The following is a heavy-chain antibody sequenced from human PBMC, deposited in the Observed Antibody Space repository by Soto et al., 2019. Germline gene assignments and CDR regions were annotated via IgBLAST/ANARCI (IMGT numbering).Heavy chain of an antibody. CDR2: INPDNGNT. CDR1: GYTFTRYT. Sequence: ASVKVSCKASGYTFTRYTMNWVRQAPGQRLEWMGWINPDNGNTKSSQKFQDRVIITRDTSASTAYMDLSGLRSEDTAVYYCARGIATGQLDPWGQGTLVTVSS. CDR3: ARGIATGQLDP. V-gene: IGHV1-3*01. J-gene: IGHJ5*02. D-gene: IGHD2-15*01.